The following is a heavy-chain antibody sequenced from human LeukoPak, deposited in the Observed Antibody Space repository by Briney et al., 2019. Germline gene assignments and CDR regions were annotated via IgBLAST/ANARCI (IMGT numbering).Heavy chain of an antibody. CDR1: GFTFSNAW. D-gene: IGHD1-1*01. Sequence: PGGSLRLSCAVSGFTFSNAWMSWVRQAPGKGLEWVGRIKTKPDGGTPDYTAPVKGRFTVSRDDSKNTLFLQMNSLETEDTAVYYCTTGPRWNRASDFWGQGTLVIVSS. V-gene: IGHV3-15*01. J-gene: IGHJ4*02. CDR3: TTGPRWNRASDF. CDR2: IKTKPDGGTP.